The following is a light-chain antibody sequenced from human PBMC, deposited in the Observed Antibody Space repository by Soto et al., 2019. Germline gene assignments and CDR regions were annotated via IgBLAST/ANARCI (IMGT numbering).Light chain of an antibody. Sequence: DIVMTQSPDSLPVSLGERATINCQSSQSVLSSSNNVNYLAWYQQKPGQPPKLLISGASTRESGVSDRFSGSASGTAFTLIISTLQAEDVAVYYCHQYLTSPLTFGQGTRLEIK. CDR3: HQYLTSPLT. CDR1: QSVLSSSNNVNY. CDR2: GAS. J-gene: IGKJ5*01. V-gene: IGKV4-1*01.